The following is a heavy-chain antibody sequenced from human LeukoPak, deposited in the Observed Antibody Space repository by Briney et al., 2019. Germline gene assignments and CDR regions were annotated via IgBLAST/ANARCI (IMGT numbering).Heavy chain of an antibody. CDR1: GYTFTSYG. J-gene: IGHJ6*02. D-gene: IGHD4-17*01. V-gene: IGHV1-18*01. CDR3: ARGLYGDYPPYYYYYYGMDV. CDR2: ISAYNGNT. Sequence: GASVKVSCKASGYTFTSYGISWVRQAPGQGLEWMGWISAYNGNTNYAQKLQSRVTMTTDTSTSTAYMELRSLRSDDTAVYYCARGLYGDYPPYYYYYYGMDVWGQGTTVTVSS.